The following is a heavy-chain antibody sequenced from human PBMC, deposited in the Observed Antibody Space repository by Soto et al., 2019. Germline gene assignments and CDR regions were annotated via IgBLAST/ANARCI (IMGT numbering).Heavy chain of an antibody. D-gene: IGHD1-26*01. CDR3: ARGDFAWEPSTDY. J-gene: IGHJ4*02. Sequence: SAALSLTCAVYGGSLSGYYWSWIRQPPGKGLEWIGEINHSGSTNYSPSLKSRVTILVDTSKNQFSLQLSSVTAADTAMYYCARGDFAWEPSTDYWGQGTLVTVSS. CDR2: INHSGST. V-gene: IGHV4-34*01. CDR1: GGSLSGYY.